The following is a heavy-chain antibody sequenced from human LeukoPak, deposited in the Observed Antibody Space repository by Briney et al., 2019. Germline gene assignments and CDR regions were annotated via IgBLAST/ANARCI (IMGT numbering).Heavy chain of an antibody. CDR1: GGSISSSY. J-gene: IGHJ5*02. Sequence: SETLSLTCTVSGGSISSSYWNWIRQPPGRGLEWIGDIHYSGSTNYNPSLKSRVTISVDTSKNQFSLKLSSVTTADTAVYYCASGGSSGSNWFDPWGQGTLVTVSS. CDR2: IHYSGST. V-gene: IGHV4-59*01. CDR3: ASGGSSGSNWFDP. D-gene: IGHD3-22*01.